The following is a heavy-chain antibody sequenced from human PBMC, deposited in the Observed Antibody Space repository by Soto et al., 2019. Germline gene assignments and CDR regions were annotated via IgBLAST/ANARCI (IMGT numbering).Heavy chain of an antibody. D-gene: IGHD2-15*01. CDR1: GGSISSYY. Sequence: LETLSLTCTVSGGSISSYYWSWIRQPPGKGLEWIGYIYYSGSTNYNPSLKSRVTISVDTSKNQFSLKLSSVTAADTAVYYCARLVAATTYYYYYYMDVWGKGTTVTVSS. CDR3: ARLVAATTYYYYYYMDV. V-gene: IGHV4-59*08. CDR2: IYYSGST. J-gene: IGHJ6*03.